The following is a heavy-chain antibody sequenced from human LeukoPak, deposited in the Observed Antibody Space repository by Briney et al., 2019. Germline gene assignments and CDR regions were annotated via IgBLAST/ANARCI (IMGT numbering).Heavy chain of an antibody. D-gene: IGHD1-26*01. CDR3: ARGLPQVGARTPIDYYYYMDV. V-gene: IGHV1-69*13. Sequence: SVKVSCKASGGTFSSYAISWVRQAPGQGLEWMGGIIPIFGTANYAQKFQGRVTITADESTSTAYMELSSLRSGDTAVYYCARGLPQVGARTPIDYYYYMDVWGKGTTVTVSS. CDR2: IIPIFGTA. J-gene: IGHJ6*03. CDR1: GGTFSSYA.